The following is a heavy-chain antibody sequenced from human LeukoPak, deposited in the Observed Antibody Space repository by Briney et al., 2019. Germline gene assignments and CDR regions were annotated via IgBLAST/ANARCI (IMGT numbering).Heavy chain of an antibody. CDR2: INHSGST. D-gene: IGHD3-22*01. Sequence: SETLSLTCAVYGGSFSGYYWSWIRQPPGKGLEWIGEINHSGSTNYNPSLKSRVTISVDTSKNQFSLKLSSVTAADTAVYYCARGRPYDSSGHHLDYWGQGTLVTVSS. V-gene: IGHV4-34*01. J-gene: IGHJ4*02. CDR3: ARGRPYDSSGHHLDY. CDR1: GGSFSGYY.